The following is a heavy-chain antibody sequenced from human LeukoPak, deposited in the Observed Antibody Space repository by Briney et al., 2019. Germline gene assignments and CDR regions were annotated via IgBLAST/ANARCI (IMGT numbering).Heavy chain of an antibody. V-gene: IGHV5-51*01. J-gene: IGHJ3*02. CDR1: GYSFTSYW. D-gene: IGHD2-2*01. CDR2: IYPGDSDT. Sequence: GESLKISCKGSGYSFTSYWIGWVRQMPGKGLEWMGFIYPGDSDTRYSPSFQGQVTISADKSISTAYLQWSSLKASDTAMYYCARNCSSTSCSQGDAFDIWGQGTMVTVSS. CDR3: ARNCSSTSCSQGDAFDI.